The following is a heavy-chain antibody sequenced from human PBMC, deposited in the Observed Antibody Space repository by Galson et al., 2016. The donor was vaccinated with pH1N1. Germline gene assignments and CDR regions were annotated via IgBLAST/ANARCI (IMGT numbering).Heavy chain of an antibody. CDR1: GGSISTTNYY. CDR3: ARRSGWPNWFDP. D-gene: IGHD6-19*01. CDR2: IYYSERT. J-gene: IGHJ5*02. Sequence: LTCIVSGGSISTTNYYWDWIRQPPGKGLEWIGSIYYSERTYYNLSLKSRVTISVDTSKNEFSLNLSSVTAADSAVYFCARRSGWPNWFDPWGQGTLVTVSS. V-gene: IGHV4-39*01.